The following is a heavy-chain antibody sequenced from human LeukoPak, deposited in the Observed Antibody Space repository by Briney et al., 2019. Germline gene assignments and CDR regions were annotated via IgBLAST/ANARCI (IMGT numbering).Heavy chain of an antibody. J-gene: IGHJ4*02. V-gene: IGHV1-18*01. CDR2: ISAYNSNT. CDR1: GYTFTNYG. Sequence: ASVKVSCKASGYTFTNYGISWVRQAPGQGLEWMGWISAYNSNTNYAQKLQDRVTVTTDTSTNTAYMELRSLRSDDTAVYYCARNLMDYRDSGSPNFKFDYWGQGTLVTVSS. CDR3: ARNLMDYRDSGSPNFKFDY. D-gene: IGHD3-10*01.